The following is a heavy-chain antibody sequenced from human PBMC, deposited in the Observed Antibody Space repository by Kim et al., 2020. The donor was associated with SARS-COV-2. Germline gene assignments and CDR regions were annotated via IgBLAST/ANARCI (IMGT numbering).Heavy chain of an antibody. D-gene: IGHD1-7*01. CDR2: ISYDGSNK. V-gene: IGHV3-30*18. CDR1: GFTFSSYG. Sequence: GGSLRLSCAASGFTFSSYGMHWVRQAPGKGLEWVAVISYDGSNKYYADSVKGRFTISRDNSKNTLYLQMNSLRAEDTAVYYCAKEMELNAFDIWGQGTMVTVSS. J-gene: IGHJ3*02. CDR3: AKEMELNAFDI.